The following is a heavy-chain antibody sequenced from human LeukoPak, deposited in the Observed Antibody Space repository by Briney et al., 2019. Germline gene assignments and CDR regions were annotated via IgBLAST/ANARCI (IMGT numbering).Heavy chain of an antibody. D-gene: IGHD2-21*02. CDR3: ARDGLRRPPTPYCGGDCPLDY. Sequence: PGGSLRLSCAASGFTFDDYAMGWVRRTPGKGLEWVSGTNWDGGRTGYADSVKGRFTISRDNAKNSLYLQMNSLRVEDTAMYYCARDGLRRPPTPYCGGDCPLDYWGQGTLVSVSS. CDR2: TNWDGGRT. CDR1: GFTFDDYA. J-gene: IGHJ4*02. V-gene: IGHV3-20*04.